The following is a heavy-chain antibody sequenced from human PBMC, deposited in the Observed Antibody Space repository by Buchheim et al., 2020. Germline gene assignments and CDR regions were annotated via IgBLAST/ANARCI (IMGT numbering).Heavy chain of an antibody. Sequence: QVQLVESGGGVVQPGRSLRLSCAASGFTFSSYGMHWVRQAPGKGLEWVAFIRYDGSNKYYADSVKGRFTISRDNSKNTLYLQMNSLIAEDTAVYYCAKGGQHIAVVTAMISGMDVWGQGTT. CDR1: GFTFSSYG. CDR3: AKGGQHIAVVTAMISGMDV. V-gene: IGHV3-30*02. D-gene: IGHD2-21*02. J-gene: IGHJ6*02. CDR2: IRYDGSNK.